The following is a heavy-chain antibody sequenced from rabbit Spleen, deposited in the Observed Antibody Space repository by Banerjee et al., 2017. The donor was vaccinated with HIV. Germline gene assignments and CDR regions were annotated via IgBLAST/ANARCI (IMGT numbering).Heavy chain of an antibody. J-gene: IGHJ4*01. CDR1: GFSFSFSYW. Sequence: QSLEESGGDLVKPGASLTLTYTASGFSFSFSYWICWVRQAPGKGLEWIACIYGGSSDTTYYASWAKGRFTISKSSSTTGTLQMTSLTVADTATYFCARDAGRGDYIDGVFNLWGPGTLVTV. CDR2: IYGGSSDTT. CDR3: ARDAGRGDYIDGVFNL. V-gene: IGHV1S40*01. D-gene: IGHD8-1*01.